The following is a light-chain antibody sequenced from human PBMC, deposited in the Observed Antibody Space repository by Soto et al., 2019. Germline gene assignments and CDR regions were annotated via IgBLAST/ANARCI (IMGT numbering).Light chain of an antibody. Sequence: IVLTQSPGILSLSPGERATLSCSASQSVSNDFLAWYQQKPGQAPRLLIYGAATRATDVPDRFSGSGSGADFTLSISRLEPEDFAVYYCQQYGSSPPRTFGQGTKVDIK. CDR1: QSVSNDF. CDR2: GAA. V-gene: IGKV3-20*01. CDR3: QQYGSSPPRT. J-gene: IGKJ1*01.